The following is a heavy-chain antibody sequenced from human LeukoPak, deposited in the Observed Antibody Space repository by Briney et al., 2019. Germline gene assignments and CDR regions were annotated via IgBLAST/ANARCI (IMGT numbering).Heavy chain of an antibody. J-gene: IGHJ4*02. Sequence: GGSLRLSCAASGFTFSSYAMSWVRQAPGKGLEWVSAISGSGGSTYYADSVKGRFTISRDNSKNTLYLQMYSLRAEDTAVYHCAKRVYDSSGYYWDYWGQGTLVTVSS. CDR2: ISGSGGST. V-gene: IGHV3-23*01. D-gene: IGHD3-22*01. CDR1: GFTFSSYA. CDR3: AKRVYDSSGYYWDY.